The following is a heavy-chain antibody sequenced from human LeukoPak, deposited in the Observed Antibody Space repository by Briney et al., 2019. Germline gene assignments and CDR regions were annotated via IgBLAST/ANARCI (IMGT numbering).Heavy chain of an antibody. CDR1: GDSVSSNSAA. CDR3: AGWQHDTAFFDY. V-gene: IGHV6-1*01. D-gene: IGHD1-1*01. CDR2: TSYRSKWYN. J-gene: IGHJ4*02. Sequence: SQTLSLTCAISGDSVSSNSAAWNWIRQSPSRGLEWLGRTSYRSKWYNNYAVSVKSRITINPDTSKNQFSLQLKSVTPEDTAVYYCAGWQHDTAFFDYWGQGTLVTVSS.